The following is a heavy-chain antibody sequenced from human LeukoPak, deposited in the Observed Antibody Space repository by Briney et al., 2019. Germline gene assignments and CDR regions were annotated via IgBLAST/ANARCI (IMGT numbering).Heavy chain of an antibody. CDR2: ISSSGSTI. CDR1: GFTFSDYY. V-gene: IGHV3-11*01. D-gene: IGHD6-13*01. J-gene: IGHJ6*02. CDR3: ARELSSSWYPYHYYGMDV. Sequence: PGGSLRLSCAASGFTFSDYYMSWIRQAPGKGLEWVSYISSSGSTIYYADSVKGRFTISRDNAKNSLYLQMNSLRAEDTAVYYCARELSSSWYPYHYYGMDVWGQGTTVTVSS.